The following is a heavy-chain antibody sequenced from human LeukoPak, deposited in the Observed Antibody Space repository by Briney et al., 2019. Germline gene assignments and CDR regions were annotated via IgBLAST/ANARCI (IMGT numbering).Heavy chain of an antibody. CDR1: GFTLSSYW. Sequence: GGSLRLSCAASGFTLSSYWMHWVRQCPGKGLVWVSRINSDGSSSSYADSVKGRFTISRDNAKNTLYLQMNSLTAEGTAVYYCARDPEAFDIWGQGTMVTVSS. V-gene: IGHV3-74*01. CDR2: INSDGSSS. CDR3: ARDPEAFDI. J-gene: IGHJ3*02.